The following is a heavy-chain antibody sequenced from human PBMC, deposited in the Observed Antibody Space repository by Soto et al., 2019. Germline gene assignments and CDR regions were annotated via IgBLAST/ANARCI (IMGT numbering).Heavy chain of an antibody. V-gene: IGHV3-30*18. CDR2: ISDDGDKR. J-gene: IGHJ4*02. CDR1: GFNFSNYG. D-gene: IGHD1-26*01. Sequence: GGSLRLSCVGSGFNFSNYGMHWVRQPPGKGLEWVALISDDGDKRYYADSVRGRLIISRDNSKDILYLQMNSLGPDDTAVYFCAKARVRIVGANSFDYWGQGTPVTVSS. CDR3: AKARVRIVGANSFDY.